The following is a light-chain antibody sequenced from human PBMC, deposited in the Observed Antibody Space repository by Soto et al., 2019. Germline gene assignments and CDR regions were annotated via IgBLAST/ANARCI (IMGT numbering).Light chain of an antibody. V-gene: IGKV4-1*01. CDR3: QQYHNTPPMYT. CDR1: QSVLYNSNNKNH. Sequence: DIVMTQSPDSLAVSLGERATINCKSSQSVLYNSNNKNHLAWYQQKPGQPPKLLIYWASAREPGVPDRFSGSGSGTDFTLTISSLQAEDAAVYFCQQYHNTPPMYTFGQGTKLEIK. CDR2: WAS. J-gene: IGKJ2*01.